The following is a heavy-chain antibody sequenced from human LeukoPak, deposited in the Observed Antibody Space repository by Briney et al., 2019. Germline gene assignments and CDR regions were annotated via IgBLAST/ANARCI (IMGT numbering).Heavy chain of an antibody. CDR2: INSDGSST. V-gene: IGHV3-74*01. CDR3: ARDIGHPPYYYGSGSDY. Sequence: GGPLRLSCAASGFTFSSYWMHWVRQAPGKGLVWVSRINSDGSSTSYADSVKGRFTISRDNAKNTLYLQMNSLRAEDTAVYYCARDIGHPPYYYGSGSDYWGQGTLVTVSS. CDR1: GFTFSSYW. J-gene: IGHJ4*02. D-gene: IGHD3-10*01.